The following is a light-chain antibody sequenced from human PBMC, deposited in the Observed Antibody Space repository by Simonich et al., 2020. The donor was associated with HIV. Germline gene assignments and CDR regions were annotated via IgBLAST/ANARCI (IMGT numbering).Light chain of an antibody. J-gene: IGLJ3*02. Sequence: QSVLPQPPSASGTPGQRVTISCSGSSSNIGSNYVFWYQQLPGTAPRLLIHRNNQRPSGVPDRFSGSKSGTSASLAISGLRSEDEADYYCAAWDDSLSGRVFGGGTKLTVL. CDR2: RNN. CDR1: SSNIGSNY. CDR3: AAWDDSLSGRV. V-gene: IGLV1-47*01.